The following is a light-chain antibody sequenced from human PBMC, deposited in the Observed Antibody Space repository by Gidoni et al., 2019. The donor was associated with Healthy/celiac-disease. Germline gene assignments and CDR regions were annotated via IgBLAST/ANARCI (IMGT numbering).Light chain of an antibody. J-gene: IGKJ4*01. CDR1: QSVSSSY. V-gene: IGKV3-20*01. Sequence: EIVLTQSPGTLSLSPGERATLSCRASQSVSSSYLAWYQQKPGQAPRLLIYGASSRATGIPDRFRGSGSGTDFTLTISRLEPEDFEVYYCQQYGRSPLTFGGGTKVEIK. CDR2: GAS. CDR3: QQYGRSPLT.